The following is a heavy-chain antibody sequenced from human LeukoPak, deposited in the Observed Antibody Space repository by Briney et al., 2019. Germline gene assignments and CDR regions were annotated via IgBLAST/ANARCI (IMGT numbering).Heavy chain of an antibody. CDR2: ISSSSSYI. V-gene: IGHV3-21*01. CDR3: ALVGATSWAPFDY. J-gene: IGHJ4*02. Sequence: GGSLRLSCAVSGFTFSRFSMTWVRQAPGKGLEWVSAISSSSSYIYYRDSVKGRFTISRDNAKNSLYLQMHSPRAEDTAVYYCALVGATSWAPFDYWGQGTLVTVSS. D-gene: IGHD1-26*01. CDR1: GFTFSRFS.